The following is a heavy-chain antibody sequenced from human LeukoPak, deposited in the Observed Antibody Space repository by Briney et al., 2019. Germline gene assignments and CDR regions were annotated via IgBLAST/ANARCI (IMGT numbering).Heavy chain of an antibody. CDR2: ISGSSSYI. CDR3: ARYCRSISCLGGAFDI. Sequence: GGPLRLSCAASEFTFSSYSINWVRQAPGKGLEWVSSISGSSSYIYYADSLKGRFTISRDSAKNSLYLQMNSLRAEDTAVYCCARYCRSISCLGGAFDIWGQGTMVSVSS. D-gene: IGHD2-2*01. V-gene: IGHV3-21*01. CDR1: EFTFSSYS. J-gene: IGHJ3*02.